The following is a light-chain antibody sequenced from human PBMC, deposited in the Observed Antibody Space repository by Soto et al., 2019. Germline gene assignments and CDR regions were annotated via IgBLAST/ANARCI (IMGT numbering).Light chain of an antibody. Sequence: LTQPHSVSESPGKTVTISCTRSSGSIASYYVEWYQQRPGKTPKLMIYEVSNRPSGVSHRFSGSKSGNTASLTISGLQTEDEADYYCSSFSSITREVFGGGTKVTVL. V-gene: IGLV2-14*01. CDR3: SSFSSITREV. CDR1: SGSIASYY. J-gene: IGLJ2*01. CDR2: EVS.